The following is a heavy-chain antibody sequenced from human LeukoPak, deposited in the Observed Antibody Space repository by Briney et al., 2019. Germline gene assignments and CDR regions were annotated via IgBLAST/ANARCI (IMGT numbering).Heavy chain of an antibody. D-gene: IGHD1-26*01. J-gene: IGHJ6*02. CDR2: INSDESST. CDR3: ARDLVYRLTARNFYGMDV. CDR1: GFTFSSYW. Sequence: GGSLRLSCAASGFTFSSYWMYWVRQAPGKGLVWVSRINSDESSTSYADSVKGRFTISRDNAKNTLYLQMNSLRAEDTAVYYCARDLVYRLTARNFYGMDVWGLGTTVTVSS. V-gene: IGHV3-74*01.